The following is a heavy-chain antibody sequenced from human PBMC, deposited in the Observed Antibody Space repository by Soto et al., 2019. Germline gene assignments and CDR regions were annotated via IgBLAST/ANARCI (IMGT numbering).Heavy chain of an antibody. CDR1: GFTFSSYW. CDR3: ERDENGWYFDL. V-gene: IGHV3-74*01. Sequence: GCALRLSCAASGFTFSSYWMHWVRQAPGKGLVWVSLINSDGSITSYADSVRGRFTISRDNAKNTLYLQMNSLRAEDTAVYYCERDENGWYFDLWGRGTLVTASS. CDR2: INSDGSIT. J-gene: IGHJ2*01.